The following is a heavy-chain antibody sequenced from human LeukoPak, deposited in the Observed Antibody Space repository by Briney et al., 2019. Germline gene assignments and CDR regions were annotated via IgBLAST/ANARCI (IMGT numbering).Heavy chain of an antibody. CDR1: GYTFTSYD. D-gene: IGHD3-3*01. J-gene: IGHJ4*02. CDR2: MNPNSGNT. V-gene: IGHV1-8*01. Sequence: GASVKVSCKASGYTFTSYDINWLRQATGQGLEWMGWMNPNSGNTGYAQKFQGRVTMTRNTSISTAYMELSSLRSEDTAVYYCARVSRITIFGVVIGGYYFDYWGQGTLVTVSS. CDR3: ARVSRITIFGVVIGGYYFDY.